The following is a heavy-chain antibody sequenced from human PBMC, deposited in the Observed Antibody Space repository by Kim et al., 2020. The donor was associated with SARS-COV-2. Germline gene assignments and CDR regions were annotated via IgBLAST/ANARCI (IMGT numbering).Heavy chain of an antibody. CDR2: TA. CDR3: AGDYVDAFDI. Sequence: TANYAQKFQGRVTISADESTSTAYMELSSLRSEDTAVYYCAGDYVDAFDIWGQGTMVTVSS. D-gene: IGHD4-17*01. V-gene: IGHV1-69*01. J-gene: IGHJ3*02.